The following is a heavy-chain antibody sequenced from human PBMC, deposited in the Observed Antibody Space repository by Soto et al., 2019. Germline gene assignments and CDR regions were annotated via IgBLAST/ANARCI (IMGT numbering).Heavy chain of an antibody. CDR1: GYTFTSYG. CDR2: ISAYNGNT. D-gene: IGHD5-12*01. CDR3: AREDVAPYYYYGMDV. J-gene: IGHJ6*02. Sequence: ASVKVSCKASGYTFTSYGISWVRQAPGQGLEWMGWISAYNGNTNYAQMFQGRVTMTTDTSTSTAYMELTSLRSDDTAVYYCAREDVAPYYYYGMDVWSQGTPVTVSS. V-gene: IGHV1-18*01.